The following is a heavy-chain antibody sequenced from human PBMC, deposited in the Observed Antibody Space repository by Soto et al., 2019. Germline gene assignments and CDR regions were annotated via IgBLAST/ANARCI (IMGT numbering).Heavy chain of an antibody. CDR2: VNGRGDSA. Sequence: PGGALRISCEASGVTLKNFAMSWVRQAPGKGLEWVSAVNGRGDSAFYADSVRGRFTISRDHAKNTIHLQLDSLRVEDTAVYYCARDRGYPYGFDFWGQGALVTVSS. D-gene: IGHD5-18*01. CDR1: GVTLKNFA. CDR3: ARDRGYPYGFDF. J-gene: IGHJ4*02. V-gene: IGHV3-23*01.